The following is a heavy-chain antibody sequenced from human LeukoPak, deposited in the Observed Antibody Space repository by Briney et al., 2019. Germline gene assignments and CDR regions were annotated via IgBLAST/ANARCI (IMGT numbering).Heavy chain of an antibody. V-gene: IGHV1-46*01. J-gene: IGHJ4*02. CDR3: ATARYSGYDPFDY. D-gene: IGHD5-12*01. CDR2: INPSGGST. Sequence: ASVRVSCKASGYTFTSYYMHWVRQAPGQGLEWMGIINPSGGSTSYAQKFQGRVTMTRDTSTSTVYMELSSLRSEDTAVYYCATARYSGYDPFDYWGQGTLVTVSS. CDR1: GYTFTSYY.